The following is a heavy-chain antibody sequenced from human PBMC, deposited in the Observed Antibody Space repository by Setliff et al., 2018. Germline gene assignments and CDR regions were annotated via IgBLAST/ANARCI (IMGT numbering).Heavy chain of an antibody. CDR2: ISPNYDYT. V-gene: IGHV1-18*01. CDR3: VRSSAPQVVLAADFDF. Sequence: ASVKVSCKASGFVFTNYAITWVRQAPGQGLEWMGWISPNYDYTNYAQKFQDRVTITADTSATTVYMELQSLRSDDTAVYYCVRSSAPQVVLAADFDFWGQGTPVTVSS. D-gene: IGHD6-19*01. CDR1: GFVFTNYA. J-gene: IGHJ4*02.